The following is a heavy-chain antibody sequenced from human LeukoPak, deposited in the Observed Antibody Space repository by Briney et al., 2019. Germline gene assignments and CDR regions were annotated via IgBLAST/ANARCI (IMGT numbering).Heavy chain of an antibody. V-gene: IGHV1-24*01. CDR1: GFTFSSYT. CDR2: FDPEDGET. CDR3: ATVGITMVRGVLYYYYYGMDV. J-gene: IGHJ6*02. D-gene: IGHD3-10*01. Sequence: GGSLRLSCAASGFTFSSYTMSWVRQAPGKGLEWMGGFDPEDGETIYAQKFQGRVTMTEDTSTDTAYMELSSLRSEDTAVYYCATVGITMVRGVLYYYYYGMDVWGQGTTVTVSS.